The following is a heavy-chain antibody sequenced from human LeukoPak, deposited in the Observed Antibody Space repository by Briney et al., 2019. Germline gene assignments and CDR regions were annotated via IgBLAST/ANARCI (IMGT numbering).Heavy chain of an antibody. CDR3: ARSEQQDFGDYEFDY. Sequence: GGSLRLSCAASGFTFSTYAMHWVRQAPGKGLEYVSAISSDGDSTYYANSVKGRFTVSRDNSKNTLYLQMGSLRAEDMAVYYCARSEQQDFGDYEFDYWGQGTLVTVSS. CDR2: ISSDGDST. J-gene: IGHJ4*02. V-gene: IGHV3-64*01. CDR1: GFTFSTYA. D-gene: IGHD4-17*01.